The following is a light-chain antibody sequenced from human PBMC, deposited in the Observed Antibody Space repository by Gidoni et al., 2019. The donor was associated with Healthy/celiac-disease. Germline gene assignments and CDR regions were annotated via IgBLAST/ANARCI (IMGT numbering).Light chain of an antibody. CDR2: WAS. CDR3: QQYYSTPPWT. Sequence: DIVMTQSPDSLAVSLGERATIHCKSSQSVLYSSNNKNYLAWYQQKPGQPPKLLIYWASTRESGVPDRCSGSGSGTDFTLTISSLQAEDVAVYYCQQYYSTPPWTFXQXTKVEIK. J-gene: IGKJ1*01. CDR1: QSVLYSSNNKNY. V-gene: IGKV4-1*01.